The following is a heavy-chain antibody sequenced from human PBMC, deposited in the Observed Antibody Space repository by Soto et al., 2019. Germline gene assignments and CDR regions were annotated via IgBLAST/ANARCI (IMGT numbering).Heavy chain of an antibody. CDR1: GGTFSGSA. D-gene: IGHD3-16*01. Sequence: QLVQSGSEVKKPGSSVKVSCQASGGTFSGSAVTWVRQGPGQGLEWMGEFVPLFGTTNYAQRFPGGLTITAEESTSTAYMELRTLRSDDTAVYYCATHGLGVSSPPYFDNWGQGTLVTVSS. CDR2: FVPLFGTT. J-gene: IGHJ4*02. V-gene: IGHV1-69*01. CDR3: ATHGLGVSSPPYFDN.